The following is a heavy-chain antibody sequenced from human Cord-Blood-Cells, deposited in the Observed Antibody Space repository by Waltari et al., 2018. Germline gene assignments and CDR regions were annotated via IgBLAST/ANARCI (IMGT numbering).Heavy chain of an antibody. CDR3: ARSGYSYGYWYFDL. D-gene: IGHD5-18*01. J-gene: IGHJ2*01. V-gene: IGHV3-7*01. CDR2: IKQNGSEK. CDR1: GLPFSRYW. Sequence: EVQLVESGGGLVQPGGSLRLSCAASGLPFSRYWMSWVRQAPGKGLEWVANIKQNGSEKYYVDSVKGRFTISRDNAKNSLYLQMNSLRAEDTAVYYCARSGYSYGYWYFDLWGRGTLVTVSS.